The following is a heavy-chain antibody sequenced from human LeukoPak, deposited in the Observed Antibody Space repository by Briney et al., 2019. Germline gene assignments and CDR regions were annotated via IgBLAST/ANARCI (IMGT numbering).Heavy chain of an antibody. Sequence: GGSLRLSCAASGFTFSSSAMHWVPQAPGKGLEWLGVIWYDGSNKYYAESVKGRFTISRDNAKNSLYLQMNSLRAEDTAVYYCARVDTSLVHYGMDVWGQGTTVTVSS. CDR3: ARVDTSLVHYGMDV. D-gene: IGHD5-18*01. J-gene: IGHJ6*02. V-gene: IGHV3-33*01. CDR1: GFTFSSSA. CDR2: IWYDGSNK.